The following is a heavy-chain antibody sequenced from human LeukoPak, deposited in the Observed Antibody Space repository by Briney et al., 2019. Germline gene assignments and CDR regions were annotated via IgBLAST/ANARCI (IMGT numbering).Heavy chain of an antibody. CDR2: ISAYNGNT. J-gene: IGHJ5*02. V-gene: IGHV1-18*01. Sequence: ASVKVSCKASGGTFSSYGISWVRQAPGQGLEWMGWISAYNGNTNYARKLQGRVTMTTDTSTSTAYMELRSLRSDDTAVYYCAREVSDRGWFDPWGQGTLVTVSS. CDR1: GGTFSSYG. CDR3: AREVSDRGWFDP. D-gene: IGHD3-10*01.